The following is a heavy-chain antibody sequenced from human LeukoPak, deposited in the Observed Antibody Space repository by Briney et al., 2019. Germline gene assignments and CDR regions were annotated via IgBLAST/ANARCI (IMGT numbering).Heavy chain of an antibody. J-gene: IGHJ4*02. CDR1: GFTFSNDW. CDR2: INTDGSTT. CDR3: ARGRGGSYHY. V-gene: IGHV3-74*01. D-gene: IGHD1-26*01. Sequence: GGCLRLSCAASGFTFSNDWMHWVRQAPGKGLVWVSRINTDGSTTTYADSVKGRFTISRDNAKNTLYLQMNSLRVEDTAVYYCARGRGGSYHYWGQGTLVTVSS.